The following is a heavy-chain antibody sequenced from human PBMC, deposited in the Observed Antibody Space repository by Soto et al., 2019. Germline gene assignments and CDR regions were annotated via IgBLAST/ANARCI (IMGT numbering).Heavy chain of an antibody. D-gene: IGHD2-15*01. CDR2: ISSSSSYT. V-gene: IGHV3-11*06. CDR1: GFTFSDYY. J-gene: IGHJ6*02. CDR3: ARTGYCSGGSCYSNYYYYGMDV. Sequence: GGSLRLSCAASGFTFSDYYMSWIRQAPGKGLEWVSYISSSSSYTNYADSVKGRFTISRDNAKNSLYLQMNSLRAEDTAVYYCARTGYCSGGSCYSNYYYYGMDVWGQGTTVTVSS.